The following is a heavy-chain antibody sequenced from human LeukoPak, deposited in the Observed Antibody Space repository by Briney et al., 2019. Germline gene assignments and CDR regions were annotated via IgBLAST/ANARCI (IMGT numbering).Heavy chain of an antibody. CDR3: ARSFRKSPDY. J-gene: IGHJ4*02. CDR2: IKQDGSEK. Sequence: GSLRLSCAASGFTFSSYAMSWVRQAPGKGLEWVANIKQDGSEKYYVDSVKGRFTVPRDNANNSLFLQMNSLRADDTAVYYCARSFRKSPDYWGQGTLVTVSS. V-gene: IGHV3-7*03. CDR1: GFTFSSYA.